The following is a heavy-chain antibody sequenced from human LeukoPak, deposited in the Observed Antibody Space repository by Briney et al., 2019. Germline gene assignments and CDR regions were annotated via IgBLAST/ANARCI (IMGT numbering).Heavy chain of an antibody. CDR1: GFTLSNYR. CDR3: ATGGGSGY. CDR2: IDSDGSNI. Sequence: PGGSLRLSCTASGFTLSNYRMHWVRQAPGKGLVAVSRIDSDGSNIVYADSVKGRFTISRDNAKNTLYLKMDSLRAEDTAVYYCATGGGSGYWGQGTLVTVSS. V-gene: IGHV3-74*01. J-gene: IGHJ4*02. D-gene: IGHD3-10*01.